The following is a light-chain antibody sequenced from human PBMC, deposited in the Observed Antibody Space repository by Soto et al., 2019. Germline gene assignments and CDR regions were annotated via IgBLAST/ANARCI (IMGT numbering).Light chain of an antibody. CDR3: QHYYSIPWT. J-gene: IGKJ1*01. CDR1: QSVLSSSNNKNC. Sequence: DIVMTQSPDSLAVSLGERATINCKYSQSVLSSSNNKNCLAWYQQNSGQPPKLLIYWASTRESGVPDRFSGSGSGRDFTLTISRLHAEDVAAYYCQHYYSIPWTFGQGTRVEIK. V-gene: IGKV4-1*01. CDR2: WAS.